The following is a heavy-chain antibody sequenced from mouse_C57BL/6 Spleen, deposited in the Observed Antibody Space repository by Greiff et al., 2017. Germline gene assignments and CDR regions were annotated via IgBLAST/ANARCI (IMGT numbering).Heavy chain of an antibody. CDR1: GFAFSSYW. CDR3: ARGPAAWFAY. CDR2: IYPGDGDT. V-gene: IGHV1-80*01. Sequence: QVQLQQSGAELVKPGASVKISCKASGFAFSSYWMNWVKQRPGKGLEWIGQIYPGDGDTNYNGKLKGKATLTADKSSSTAYMQLSSLTSEDSAVYFCARGPAAWFAYGGQGTLVTVSA. J-gene: IGHJ3*01.